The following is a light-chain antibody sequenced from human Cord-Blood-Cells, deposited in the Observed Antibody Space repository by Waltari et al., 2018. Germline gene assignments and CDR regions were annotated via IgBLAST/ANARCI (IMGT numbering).Light chain of an antibody. CDR2: EVS. Sequence: QSALTQPPSASGSPGQSVTIPCTGTSSDVGGYNYVSWYQQHPGKAPTLMIYEVSKRPSGVPDRFSGSKSGNTASLTVSGLQAEDEADYYCSSYAGSNNVFGTGTKVTVL. CDR1: SSDVGGYNY. J-gene: IGLJ1*01. CDR3: SSYAGSNNV. V-gene: IGLV2-8*01.